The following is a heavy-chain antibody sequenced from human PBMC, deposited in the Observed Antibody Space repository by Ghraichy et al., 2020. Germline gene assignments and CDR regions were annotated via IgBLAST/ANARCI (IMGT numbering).Heavy chain of an antibody. CDR2: YQPDVGA. D-gene: IGHD3-10*01. V-gene: IGHV4-34*01. CDR1: DGPIRGHF. J-gene: IGHJ6*02. CDR3: ARGGEQNPGSYYNSGFDV. Sequence: SETLSLTCAVVDGPIRGHFWHWIRLSPGKGLEWIGEYQPDVGASYGPSFERRVTISADTSNRLYLSIRSMTAADTGFYFCARGGEQNPGSYYNSGFDVWGQGTTVAVSS.